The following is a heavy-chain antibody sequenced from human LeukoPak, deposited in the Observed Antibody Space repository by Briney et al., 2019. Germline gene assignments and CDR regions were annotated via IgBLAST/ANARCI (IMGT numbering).Heavy chain of an antibody. V-gene: IGHV3-20*04. Sequence: TGGSLRLSCTASGFKFDDYGMTWVRQAPGKGLEWVSDINWNGDSRGYAHSVRGRFTIYRDNSKNSLYLQMNSLRVEDTAFYYCARDLIYGSGEYWGQGTLVTVSS. J-gene: IGHJ4*02. CDR2: INWNGDSR. CDR1: GFKFDDYG. D-gene: IGHD3-10*01. CDR3: ARDLIYGSGEY.